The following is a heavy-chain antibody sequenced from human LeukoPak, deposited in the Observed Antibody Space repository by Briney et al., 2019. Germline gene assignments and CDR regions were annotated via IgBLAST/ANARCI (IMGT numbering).Heavy chain of an antibody. CDR3: ARCGSGGSCYPVPFDY. CDR1: GFTFSSYA. V-gene: IGHV3-64*01. CDR2: ISSNGGST. J-gene: IGHJ4*02. Sequence: GGSLPVSRAASGFTFSSYAMHWVRQAPGKGLEYVSAISSNGGSTYYANSVKGRFTISRDNSKNTLYLQMGSLRAEDMAVYYCARCGSGGSCYPVPFDYWGQGNMVTVSS. D-gene: IGHD2-15*01.